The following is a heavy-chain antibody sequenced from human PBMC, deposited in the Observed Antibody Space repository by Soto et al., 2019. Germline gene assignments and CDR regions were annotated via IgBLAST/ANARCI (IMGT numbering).Heavy chain of an antibody. J-gene: IGHJ6*02. V-gene: IGHV5-51*01. CDR3: IGPLWTAFAIGV. D-gene: IGHD2-21*01. Sequence: GESLKISCMDSGYTFTTYWIGWVRQMPGKGLEWMGIIYPGDSDVRYNPSFQGQVTISADNSIRAAYLQWNSLKASDTAMYYCIGPLWTAFAIGVGGQGTTVNLSS. CDR1: GYTFTTYW. CDR2: IYPGDSDV.